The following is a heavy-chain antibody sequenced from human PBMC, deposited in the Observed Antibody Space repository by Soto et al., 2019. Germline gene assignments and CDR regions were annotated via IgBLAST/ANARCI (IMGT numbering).Heavy chain of an antibody. V-gene: IGHV1-24*01. CDR1: GYILSKLS. Sequence: ASVKVSCKVFGYILSKLSMHRVRQAPGKGLEWMGAFDPEDGKPIYAQKFRGRITMTEDTSTDTAYMELSSLRSDDTAVYYCARDITKVYYYDSSAYSFDYWGQ. J-gene: IGHJ4*01. D-gene: IGHD3-22*01. CDR2: FDPEDGKP. CDR3: ARDITKVYYYDSSAYSFDY.